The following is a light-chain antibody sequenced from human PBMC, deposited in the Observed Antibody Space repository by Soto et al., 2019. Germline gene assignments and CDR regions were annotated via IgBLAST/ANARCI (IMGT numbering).Light chain of an antibody. V-gene: IGLV2-18*02. CDR2: DVT. Sequence: QSALTQPPSVSGSPGQSVATSCTGTSSDVGTYNRVSWYQQPPGTAPKLMIYDVTNRPSGVPDRFSGSKSGNTASLTISGLQAEDEADYYCSSFTSRNTYVFVTGTKVTV. CDR3: SSFTSRNTYV. J-gene: IGLJ1*01. CDR1: SSDVGTYNR.